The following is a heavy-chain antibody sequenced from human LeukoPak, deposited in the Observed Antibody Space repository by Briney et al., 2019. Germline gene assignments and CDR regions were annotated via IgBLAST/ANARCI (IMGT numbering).Heavy chain of an antibody. Sequence: GGSLRLSCAASRFTFSNSWMYWVRQTPDKGLVCVSRIKYDGSSTVHADSVKGRFTISRDNAKNTLDLQMNSLRAEDTAVYYCARGGPYSSSSLDYWGQGTLVTVSS. D-gene: IGHD6-6*01. CDR2: IKYDGSST. J-gene: IGHJ4*02. CDR1: RFTFSNSW. CDR3: ARGGPYSSSSLDY. V-gene: IGHV3-74*01.